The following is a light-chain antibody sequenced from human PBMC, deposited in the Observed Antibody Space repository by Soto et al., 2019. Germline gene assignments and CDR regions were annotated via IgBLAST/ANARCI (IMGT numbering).Light chain of an antibody. CDR3: QQFHNWPPIT. Sequence: IVLTQSPVTLSFSPCEIATLSCSSIQSVSSSYLAWYQQKPGQAPRLLIYGASTRATGIPARFSGSGSGTEFTLTISSLQSEDFAVYYCQQFHNWPPITFGQGTRLEIK. J-gene: IGKJ5*01. CDR2: GAS. CDR1: QSVSSSY. V-gene: IGKV3-15*01.